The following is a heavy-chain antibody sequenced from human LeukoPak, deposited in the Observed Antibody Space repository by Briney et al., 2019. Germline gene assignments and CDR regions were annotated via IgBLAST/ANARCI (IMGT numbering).Heavy chain of an antibody. Sequence: GGSLRLSCAASGFTFSSYGMHWVRQAPGKGLEWVAVMSYDGRNKHYADSVKGRFTISGDNSKNTLYLQMNSLRTDDTAVYYCARESPACGEDCYFDYWGQGTLVTVSS. D-gene: IGHD2-21*02. CDR3: ARESPACGEDCYFDY. CDR2: MSYDGRNK. CDR1: GFTFSSYG. J-gene: IGHJ4*02. V-gene: IGHV3-30*03.